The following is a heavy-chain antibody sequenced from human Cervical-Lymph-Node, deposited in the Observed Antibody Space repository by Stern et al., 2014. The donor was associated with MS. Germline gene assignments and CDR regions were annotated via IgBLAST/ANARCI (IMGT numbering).Heavy chain of an antibody. J-gene: IGHJ4*02. Sequence: QVQLQESGPGLVKPSETLSLTCTVSGGSISSSSYYWGCIRQPQGKGLEWIGSIYYSGTTSYTPPSKSRFTMSVDTSKTQFPRKLGAVTAADTAVYYCARLTSGIAANFDYWGQGTLVTVSS. D-gene: IGHD6-13*01. CDR1: GGSISSSSYY. CDR2: IYYSGTT. V-gene: IGHV4-39*01. CDR3: ARLTSGIAANFDY.